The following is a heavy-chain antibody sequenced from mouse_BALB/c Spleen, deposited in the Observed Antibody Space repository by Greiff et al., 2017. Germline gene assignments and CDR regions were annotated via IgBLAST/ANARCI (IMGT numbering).Heavy chain of an antibody. J-gene: IGHJ2*01. CDR1: GYTFTSYT. D-gene: IGHD2-2*01. CDR3: ARSGIYYGYDVDYFDY. Sequence: VQLQQSAAELARPGASVKMSCKASGYTFTSYTMHWVKQRPGQGLEWIGYINPSSGYTEYNQKFKDKTTLTADKSSSTAYMQLSSLTSEDSAVYYCARSGIYYGYDVDYFDYWGQGTTLTVSS. V-gene: IGHV1-4*02. CDR2: INPSSGYT.